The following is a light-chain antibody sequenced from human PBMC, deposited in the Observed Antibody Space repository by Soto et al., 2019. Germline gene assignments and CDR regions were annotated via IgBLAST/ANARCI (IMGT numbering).Light chain of an antibody. CDR3: RQYNNWPPIT. Sequence: EIVMTQSPATLSVSPGERATLSCRASQSVSSNLAWYQQKPGQAPRLLSYGASTRATGIPARFSGSGSGTEFTLTISSLQSEDFAVYYCRQYNNWPPITFGQGTRLEIK. V-gene: IGKV3-15*01. CDR2: GAS. J-gene: IGKJ5*01. CDR1: QSVSSN.